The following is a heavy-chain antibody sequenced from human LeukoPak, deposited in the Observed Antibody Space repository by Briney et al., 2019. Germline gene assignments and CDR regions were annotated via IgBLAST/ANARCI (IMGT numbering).Heavy chain of an antibody. D-gene: IGHD6-13*01. CDR3: ARSTHKHSYSSSWYRGNWFDP. V-gene: IGHV4-59*01. CDR2: IYYSGST. CDR1: GGSISSYY. J-gene: IGHJ5*02. Sequence: SETLSLTCTVSGGSISSYYWSWIRQPPGKGLEWIGYIYYSGSTNYNPSLKSRVTISVDTSKNQFSLKLSSVTAADTAVYYCARSTHKHSYSSSWYRGNWFDPWAREPWSPSPQ.